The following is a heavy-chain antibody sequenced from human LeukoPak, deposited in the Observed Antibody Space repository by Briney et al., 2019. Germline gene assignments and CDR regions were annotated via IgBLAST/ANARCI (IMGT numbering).Heavy chain of an antibody. D-gene: IGHD6-19*01. CDR1: GYSISSGYY. CDR3: ASGGSGWYADFDY. V-gene: IGHV4-38-2*02. CDR2: IYHSGST. Sequence: SETLSLTCTVSGYSISSGYYWGWIRPPPGKGLEWIGSIYHSGSTYYNPSLKSRVTISVDTSKNQFSLKLSSVTAADTAVYYCASGGSGWYADFDYWGQGTLVTVSS. J-gene: IGHJ4*02.